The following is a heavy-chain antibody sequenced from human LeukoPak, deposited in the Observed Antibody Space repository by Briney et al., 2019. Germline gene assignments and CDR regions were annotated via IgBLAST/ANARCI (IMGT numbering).Heavy chain of an antibody. Sequence: PGGSLRLSCTASGFAFGDYVMSWVRQAPGKGLEWVGFIRSKGYGRTTEYAASVKGRFTISRDDSKSFAYLQINSLKTEDTGVYYCTRGAYAAGYWGQGTLVTVSS. J-gene: IGHJ4*02. CDR1: GFAFGDYV. CDR3: TRGAYAAGY. V-gene: IGHV3-49*04. CDR2: IRSKGYGRTT. D-gene: IGHD4-17*01.